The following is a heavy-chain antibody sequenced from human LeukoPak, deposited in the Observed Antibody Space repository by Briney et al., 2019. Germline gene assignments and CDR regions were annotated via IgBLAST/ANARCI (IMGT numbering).Heavy chain of an antibody. D-gene: IGHD3-10*01. CDR1: GGTFSSYA. Sequence: ASVKVSCKASGGTFSSYAISWVRQAPGQGLEWMGRIIPILGIANYAQKFQGRVTITADKSTSTAYMELSSLRSEDTAVYYCARVEKQSIWFGESRDDWGQGTLVTVSS. V-gene: IGHV1-69*04. J-gene: IGHJ4*02. CDR3: ARVEKQSIWFGESRDD. CDR2: IIPILGIA.